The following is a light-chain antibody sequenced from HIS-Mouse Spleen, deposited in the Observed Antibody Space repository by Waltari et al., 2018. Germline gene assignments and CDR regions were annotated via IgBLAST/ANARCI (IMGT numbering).Light chain of an antibody. Sequence: QSALTQPGSVSGSPVLSITISCLGTISDFGSYNLVAWYQQHPGKAPKLMIYEGSKRPSGVSNRFSGSKSGNTASLTISGLQAEDEADYYCCSYAGSSTWVFGGGTKLTVL. CDR2: EGS. J-gene: IGLJ3*02. CDR3: CSYAGSSTWV. CDR1: ISDFGSYNL. V-gene: IGLV2-23*01.